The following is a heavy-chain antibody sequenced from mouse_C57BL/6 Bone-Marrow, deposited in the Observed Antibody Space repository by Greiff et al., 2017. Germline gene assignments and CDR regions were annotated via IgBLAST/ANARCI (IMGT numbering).Heavy chain of an antibody. D-gene: IGHD2-3*01. Sequence: VQLQQSGAELVKPGASVKLSCSASGFNFKDYYMSWVKQRTEQGLEWIGRIDPEDGETKYAQKFQGKATITADTSSNTAYLQLSSLTSEDTAVYYCARGGYYGAYWGQGTLVTVSA. V-gene: IGHV14-2*01. CDR3: ARGGYYGAY. J-gene: IGHJ3*01. CDR2: IDPEDGET. CDR1: GFNFKDYY.